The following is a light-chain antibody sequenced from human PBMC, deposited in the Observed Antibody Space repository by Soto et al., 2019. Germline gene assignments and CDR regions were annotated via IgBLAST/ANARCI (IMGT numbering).Light chain of an antibody. CDR3: LHHNSYPFN. CDR2: AAS. CDR1: EVISSY. J-gene: IGKJ3*01. Sequence: SPSTQSPSSLSSSGGGIVTITFRASEVISSYLGWYQQKPGKAPKRLIYAASSLQSGVPSRFSGSGSGTEFTLTISSLQPEDFATYYCLHHNSYPFNFGPGTKVDI. V-gene: IGKV1-17*01.